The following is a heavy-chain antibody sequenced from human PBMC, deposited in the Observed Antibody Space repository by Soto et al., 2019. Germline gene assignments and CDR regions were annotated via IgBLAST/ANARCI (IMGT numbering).Heavy chain of an antibody. CDR1: GGSVRRGNYY. CDR3: ARADYATGSYYPDY. Sequence: QVQLQESGPGLVKPSQTLSLTCTDSGGSVRRGNYYWSWIRQFPGKGLEWIGYISNSGRTHYNPSLMSRITILVDTSKNQFFLELRSVTAADTALYYCARADYATGSYYPDYWGQGTRVTVSS. CDR2: ISNSGRT. V-gene: IGHV4-31*03. J-gene: IGHJ4*02. D-gene: IGHD3-10*01.